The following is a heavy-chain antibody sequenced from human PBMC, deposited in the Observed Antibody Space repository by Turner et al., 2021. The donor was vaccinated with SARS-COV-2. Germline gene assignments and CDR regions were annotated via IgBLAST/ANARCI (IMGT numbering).Heavy chain of an antibody. J-gene: IGHJ4*02. D-gene: IGHD1-26*01. V-gene: IGHV3-33*01. Sequence: QVQLVESGGGVVQPGRSLRLSCAASGFTFSSYGMHWVRQAPGKGLEWVAVIWYDGSNKYNADSGKGRFTISRDNSKNTLYLQMNSLRAEDTAVYYCATGSGSYYFSPTYYFDYWGRGTLVTVSS. CDR1: GFTFSSYG. CDR2: IWYDGSNK. CDR3: ATGSGSYYFSPTYYFDY.